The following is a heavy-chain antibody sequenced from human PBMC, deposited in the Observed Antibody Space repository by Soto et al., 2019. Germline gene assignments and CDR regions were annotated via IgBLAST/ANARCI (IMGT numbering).Heavy chain of an antibody. CDR2: IYGDDST. J-gene: IGHJ4*02. V-gene: IGHV3-66*01. Sequence: GGSLRLSCTASGFTVSGNQMTWVRQAPGKGLEWVAVIYGDDSTYYADSVKGRFTISRDNSKNTVYLDMNSLRAEDTAVFYCARDKGPMRVERFDYWGQGT. CDR1: GFTVSGNQ. D-gene: IGHD1-1*01. CDR3: ARDKGPMRVERFDY.